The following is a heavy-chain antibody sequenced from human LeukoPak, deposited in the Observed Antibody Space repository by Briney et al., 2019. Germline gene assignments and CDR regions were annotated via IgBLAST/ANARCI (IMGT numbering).Heavy chain of an antibody. V-gene: IGHV4-34*01. CDR2: VNHSGST. CDR3: ASDTYYYDSSGQRAFDI. Sequence: SETLSLSCAVYGGSFSGNYWSWIRQPPGKGLEWIGEVNHSGSTNYNPSLKSRVTMSIDTSKNQFSLNLKSVTAADTAVYYCASDTYYYDSSGQRAFDIWGQGTMVTVSS. CDR1: GGSFSGNY. D-gene: IGHD3-22*01. J-gene: IGHJ3*02.